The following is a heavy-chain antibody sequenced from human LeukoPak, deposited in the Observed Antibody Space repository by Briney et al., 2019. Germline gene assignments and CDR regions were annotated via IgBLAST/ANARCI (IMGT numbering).Heavy chain of an antibody. CDR1: GYTFTGYY. CDR3: ARGDYGDHLRYYYGMDV. D-gene: IGHD4-17*01. CDR2: INPNSGGT. V-gene: IGHV1-2*02. J-gene: IGHJ6*02. Sequence: ASVKVSCKASGYTFTGYYMHWVRQAPGQGLEWMGWINPNSGGTNYAQKFQGRVSMTRDTSISTAYMELSRLRSDDTAVYYCARGDYGDHLRYYYGMDVWGQGTTVTVSS.